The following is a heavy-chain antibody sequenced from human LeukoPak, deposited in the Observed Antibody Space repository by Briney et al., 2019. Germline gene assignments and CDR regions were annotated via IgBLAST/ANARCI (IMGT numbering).Heavy chain of an antibody. CDR3: TTGIVGARRRPFDY. V-gene: IGHV3-15*01. Sequence: GGSLRLSCAGSGFTFSNYAMTWVRQAPGKGLEWVGRIKSKTDGETIDYAAPVKGIFTISRDDSKNTLYLQMNSLKTEDTAVYYCTTGIVGARRRPFDYWGQGTLVTVSS. J-gene: IGHJ4*02. CDR1: GFTFSNYA. D-gene: IGHD1-26*01. CDR2: IKSKTDGETI.